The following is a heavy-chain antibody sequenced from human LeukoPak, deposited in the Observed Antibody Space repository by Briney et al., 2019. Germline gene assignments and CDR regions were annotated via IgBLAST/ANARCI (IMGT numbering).Heavy chain of an antibody. D-gene: IGHD6-19*01. CDR2: IYYSGST. Sequence: SETLSLTCTVSGGSISSSSYYWGWVRQPPGKGLEWIGSIYYSGSTYYNPSLKSRVTISVDTSKNQFSLKLSSVTAADTAVYYCARQLAVAGTCWFDPWGQGTLVTVSS. CDR1: GGSISSSSYY. CDR3: ARQLAVAGTCWFDP. V-gene: IGHV4-39*01. J-gene: IGHJ5*02.